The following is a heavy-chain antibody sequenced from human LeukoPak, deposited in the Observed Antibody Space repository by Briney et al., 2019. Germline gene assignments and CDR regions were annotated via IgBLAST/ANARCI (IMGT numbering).Heavy chain of an antibody. CDR2: ISYDGSNK. J-gene: IGHJ4*02. V-gene: IGHV3-30*04. Sequence: GGSPRLSCAASGFTFSSYAMHWVRQAPGKGLEWVAVISYDGSNKYYADSVKGRFTISRDNSKNTLYLQMNSLRAEDTAVYYCARDPPDYYGSGSYYRFFLSEFDYWGQGTLVTVSS. CDR1: GFTFSSYA. CDR3: ARDPPDYYGSGSYYRFFLSEFDY. D-gene: IGHD3-10*01.